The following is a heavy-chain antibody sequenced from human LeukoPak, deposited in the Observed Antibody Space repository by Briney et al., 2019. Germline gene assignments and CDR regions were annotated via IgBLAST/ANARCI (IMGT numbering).Heavy chain of an antibody. CDR1: GFTFSSYW. V-gene: IGHV3-7*01. Sequence: GGSLRLSCAASGFTFSSYWMSWVRQAPGKGLEWVANIKQDGSEKNYVDSVKGRFTISRDNAKNSLSLRMNSLSAEDTAVYYCATGYSSGWYFYFQHWGQGSLVSVSS. CDR3: ATGYSSGWYFYFQH. CDR2: IKQDGSEK. D-gene: IGHD6-19*01. J-gene: IGHJ1*01.